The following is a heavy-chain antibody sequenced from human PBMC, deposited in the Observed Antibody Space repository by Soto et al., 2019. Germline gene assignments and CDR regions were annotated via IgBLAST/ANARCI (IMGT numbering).Heavy chain of an antibody. V-gene: IGHV3-30*18. CDR3: GKDTLDCSGGDCPLYYYYGMDV. CDR1: GFTFRSYG. CDR2: ISNDGSNK. D-gene: IGHD2-15*01. Sequence: QVQLVESGGGVVQPGTSLRLSCAASGFTFRSYGMHWVRQAPGKGLEWLAVISNDGSNKYLADSVKGRLALSRDNSRNTLSLHINGLRVEDTAVYYCGKDTLDCSGGDCPLYYYYGMDVWGQGTTVTVSS. J-gene: IGHJ6*02.